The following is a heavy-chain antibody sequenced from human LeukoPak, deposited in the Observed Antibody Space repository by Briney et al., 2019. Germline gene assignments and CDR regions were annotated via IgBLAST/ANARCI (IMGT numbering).Heavy chain of an antibody. CDR3: ARAYYDVLTGYSNFDY. CDR2: IYHSGNT. Sequence: SGTLSLTCAVSGGSISSSNWWSWVRQTPGKGLEWIGEIYHSGNTNYNPSLKSRVTISVDKSKNQFSLRLSSVTAADTAVYYCARAYYDVLTGYSNFDYWGQGTLVTVSS. V-gene: IGHV4-4*02. J-gene: IGHJ4*02. D-gene: IGHD3-9*01. CDR1: GGSISSSNW.